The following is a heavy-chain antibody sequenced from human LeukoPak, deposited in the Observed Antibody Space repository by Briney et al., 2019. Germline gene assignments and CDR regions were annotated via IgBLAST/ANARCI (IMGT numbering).Heavy chain of an antibody. Sequence: SVKVSCKASGGTFSSYVISWVRQAPGQGLEWMGGIIPIFGTANYARKFQGRVTITTDESTSTAYMKLSSLRSEDTAVYYCAGGTGEYYYGSGSWYNWFDPWGQGTLVTVSS. J-gene: IGHJ5*02. V-gene: IGHV1-69*05. CDR2: IIPIFGTA. CDR3: AGGTGEYYYGSGSWYNWFDP. D-gene: IGHD3-10*01. CDR1: GGTFSSYV.